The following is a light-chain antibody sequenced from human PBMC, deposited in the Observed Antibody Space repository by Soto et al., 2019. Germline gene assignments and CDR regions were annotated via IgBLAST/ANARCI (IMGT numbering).Light chain of an antibody. J-gene: IGKJ1*01. CDR1: QGIGND. CDR3: LQHNSFPFT. Sequence: DIQMTQSPSSLSASVGDRVTITCRASQGIGNDLGWFQQKPGKAPKRLIYAASSLQSGVPSRFSGSRSGTEFTLTISSLQPEDFGTYYCLQHNSFPFTFGQGTKVEIK. V-gene: IGKV1-17*01. CDR2: AAS.